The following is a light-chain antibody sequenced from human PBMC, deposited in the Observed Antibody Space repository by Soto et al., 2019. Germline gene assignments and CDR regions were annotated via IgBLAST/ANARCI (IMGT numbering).Light chain of an antibody. CDR3: QQAYSTPT. CDR2: AAS. J-gene: IGKJ4*01. CDR1: QSIDIY. V-gene: IGKV1-39*01. Sequence: DIQMTQSPSSLSASVGDRVTIACRASQSIDIYLNWYQLKPGKAPTLLIYAASSLQSGVPSRFSDSGSGTDFTLTISRLQPEDFATYYCQQAYSTPTFGGGTKVEIK.